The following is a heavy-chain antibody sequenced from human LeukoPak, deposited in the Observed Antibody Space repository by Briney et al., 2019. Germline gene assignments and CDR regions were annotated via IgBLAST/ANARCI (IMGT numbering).Heavy chain of an antibody. J-gene: IGHJ4*02. Sequence: GGSLRLSCAAPGFTFSSYSMNWVRQAPGKGLEWVSSISSSSSYIYYVDSVKGRFTISRDNAKNSLYLQMNSLRAEDTAVYYCARDGYNFRGIDYWGQGTLVTISS. CDR3: ARDGYNFRGIDY. V-gene: IGHV3-21*01. CDR1: GFTFSSYS. D-gene: IGHD5-24*01. CDR2: ISSSSSYI.